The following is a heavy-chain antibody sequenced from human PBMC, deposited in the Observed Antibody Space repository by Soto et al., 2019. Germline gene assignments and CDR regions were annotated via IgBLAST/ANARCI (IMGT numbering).Heavy chain of an antibody. Sequence: SETLSLTCTVSGGSITRNYWTWIRQSPGRPLEWIGYISHRGDTKHNPSLRTRVVISSDTSSNQFSLRLSSVTPADTAIYYCARHDRLCETDTCYSWFDPWGQGTLVTVSS. D-gene: IGHD1-1*01. V-gene: IGHV4-59*08. CDR1: GGSITRNY. J-gene: IGHJ5*02. CDR3: ARHDRLCETDTCYSWFDP. CDR2: ISHRGDT.